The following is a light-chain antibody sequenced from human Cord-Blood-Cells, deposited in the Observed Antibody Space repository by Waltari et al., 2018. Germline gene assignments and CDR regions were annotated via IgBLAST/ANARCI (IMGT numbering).Light chain of an antibody. CDR2: EVR. CDR3: SSYTSSSTYV. J-gene: IGLJ1*01. CDR1: SSDVGGYNY. V-gene: IGLV2-14*01. Sequence: QSALTQPASVSGSPGQSITISCTGTSSDVGGYNYVSWYQQHPGKAPQRMIYEVRNRPSGLANRFSGSKAGSTASLTIAGLQAEDEADYYCSSYTSSSTYVFGTGTKVTVL.